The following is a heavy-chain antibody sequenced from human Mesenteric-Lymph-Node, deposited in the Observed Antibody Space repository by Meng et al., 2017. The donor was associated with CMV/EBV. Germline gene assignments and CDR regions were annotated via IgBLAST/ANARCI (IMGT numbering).Heavy chain of an antibody. D-gene: IGHD1-1*01. J-gene: IGHJ5*02. Sequence: QVQLVQSGAEVKKPEASVKVSCKASGYSFTGYSIHWVRQAPGQGLEWMGRISPNTGDTIYEENFQGRVTMTRDTSINTAYMELSSLTSDDTAVYYCGRGQQTFDPWGQGTLVTVSS. CDR2: ISPNTGDT. V-gene: IGHV1-2*06. CDR1: GYSFTGYS. CDR3: GRGQQTFDP.